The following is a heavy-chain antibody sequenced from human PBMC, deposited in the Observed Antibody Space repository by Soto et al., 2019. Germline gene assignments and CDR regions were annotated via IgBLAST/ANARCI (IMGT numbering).Heavy chain of an antibody. CDR2: INHSGST. J-gene: IGHJ5*02. CDR1: GGSFSGYY. CDR3: ARDSDKFGP. Sequence: SETLSLTCAVYGGSFSGYYWSWIRQPPGKGLEWIGEINHSGSTNYNPSLKSRVTISVDTSKNQFSLRLSSVTAADTAVYYCARDSDKFGPWGLGTLVTVSS. D-gene: IGHD2-15*01. V-gene: IGHV4-34*01.